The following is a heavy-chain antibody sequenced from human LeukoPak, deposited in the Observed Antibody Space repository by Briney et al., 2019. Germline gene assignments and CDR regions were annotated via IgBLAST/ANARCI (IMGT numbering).Heavy chain of an antibody. J-gene: IGHJ3*02. CDR1: GYTFTNYW. CDR3: ARLGTYYDILTGFTDAFDI. CDR2: VYPGDSDT. V-gene: IGHV5-51*01. Sequence: GESLKISCKGSGYTFTNYWIAWVRQMPGKGLEWMGVVYPGDSDTRYSPSFEGQVTISVDKSINTAYLQWNSLKASDTAMYYCARLGTYYDILTGFTDAFDIWGQGTMVTVSS. D-gene: IGHD3-9*01.